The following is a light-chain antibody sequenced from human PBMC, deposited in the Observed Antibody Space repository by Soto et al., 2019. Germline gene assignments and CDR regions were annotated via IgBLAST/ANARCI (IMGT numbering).Light chain of an antibody. CDR1: QSVDCTF. CDR2: GAS. J-gene: IGKJ4*01. CDR3: HKYHRSRLT. V-gene: IGKV3-20*01. Sequence: EIVLTQSPGTLSLSPGERATLSCRASQSVDCTFLDWYQQKSGQAPRLLIYGASSRAAGIPDGLSGSGSGTHFSLTISRLQPEDFSEYYCHKYHRSRLTFGGGTKVEI.